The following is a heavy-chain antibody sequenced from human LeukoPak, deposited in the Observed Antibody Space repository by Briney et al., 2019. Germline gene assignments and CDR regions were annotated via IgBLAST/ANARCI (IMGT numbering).Heavy chain of an antibody. CDR2: IYYSGST. CDR1: GGSISSSSYY. D-gene: IGHD3-10*01. V-gene: IGHV4-39*07. Sequence: SETLSLTCTVSGGSISSSSYYWGWIRQPPGKGLEWIGSIYYSGSTYYNPSLKSRVTISVDTSKNQFSLKLSSVTAADTAVYYCARLIRRFGVFNWFDPWGQGTLVTVSS. J-gene: IGHJ5*02. CDR3: ARLIRRFGVFNWFDP.